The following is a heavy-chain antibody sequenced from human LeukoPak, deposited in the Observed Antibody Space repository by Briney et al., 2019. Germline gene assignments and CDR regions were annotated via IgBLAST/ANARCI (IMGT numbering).Heavy chain of an antibody. D-gene: IGHD3-22*01. V-gene: IGHV3-30*18. CDR2: LSYDGSSK. Sequence: GGSLRLSCAASGFTFSSYGMHWVCQAPGKGLEWVAVLSYDGSSKYYADSVKGRFTISRDNSKNTLYLQMNGLRAEDTAMYYCAKGLYYYDSSGYYTALTGYFQHWGQGTLVTVSS. CDR3: AKGLYYYDSSGYYTALTGYFQH. CDR1: GFTFSSYG. J-gene: IGHJ1*01.